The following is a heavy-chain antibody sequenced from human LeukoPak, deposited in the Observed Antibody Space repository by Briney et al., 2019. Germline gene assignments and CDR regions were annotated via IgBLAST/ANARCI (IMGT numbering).Heavy chain of an antibody. J-gene: IGHJ4*02. Sequence: SVKVSCKASGGTFSSYAISWVRQAPGQGLEWMGRIIPIFGTANYGQKFQGRVTITTDESTSTAYMELSSLRSEDTAVYYCARGHDVGSSGWWLFDYWGQGTLVTVSS. CDR3: ARGHDVGSSGWWLFDY. D-gene: IGHD6-19*01. CDR2: IIPIFGTA. CDR1: GGTFSSYA. V-gene: IGHV1-69*05.